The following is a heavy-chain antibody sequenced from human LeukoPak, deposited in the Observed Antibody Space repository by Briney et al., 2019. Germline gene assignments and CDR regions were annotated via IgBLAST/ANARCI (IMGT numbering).Heavy chain of an antibody. V-gene: IGHV3-30*02. J-gene: IGHJ4*02. CDR2: IRYDGSDK. CDR3: AKDIVVWTHSSGAIDY. D-gene: IGHD6-19*01. CDR1: GFTFSSYG. Sequence: PGGSLRLSCAASGFTFSSYGMHWGSQAPAKGLEWLSFIRYDGSDKYYADSVKGRFTISRDNSKNTVYLQMNSLRAEDTALYYCAKDIVVWTHSSGAIDYWGQGTLVTVSS.